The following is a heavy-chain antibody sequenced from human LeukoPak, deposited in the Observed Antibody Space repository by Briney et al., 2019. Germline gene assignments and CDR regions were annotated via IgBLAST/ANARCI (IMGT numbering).Heavy chain of an antibody. CDR2: IYYSKSA. CDR3: ARKRSFDL. CDR1: GDSVSNYY. V-gene: IGHV4-59*02. D-gene: IGHD3-9*01. Sequence: SSETLSLTCTVSGDSVSNYYWSWIRQPPGKRLEWISCIYYSKSATYNPSLKSRVTISLDTSKNQFFLKLSSVTAADTAVYYCARKRSFDLWGQGTLVTVSS. J-gene: IGHJ4*02.